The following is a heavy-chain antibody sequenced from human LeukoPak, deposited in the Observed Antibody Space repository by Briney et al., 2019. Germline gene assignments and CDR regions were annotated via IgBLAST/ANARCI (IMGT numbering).Heavy chain of an antibody. V-gene: IGHV1-8*01. CDR3: ARSYSSSWYGFNYYYYMDV. CDR2: MNPNSGNT. J-gene: IGHJ6*03. Sequence: GASVKVSCEASGYTFTSYDINWVRQATGQGLEWMGWMNPNSGNTGYAQKFQGRVTMTRNTSISTAYMELSSLRSEDTAVYYCARSYSSSWYGFNYYYYMDVWGKGTTVTISS. D-gene: IGHD6-13*01. CDR1: GYTFTSYD.